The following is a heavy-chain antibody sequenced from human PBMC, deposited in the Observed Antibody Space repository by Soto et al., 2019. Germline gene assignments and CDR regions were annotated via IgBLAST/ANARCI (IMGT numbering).Heavy chain of an antibody. CDR1: GYTFRNLG. V-gene: IGHV1-18*01. CDR2: NTAYNANA. J-gene: IGHJ4*02. Sequence: QIQLLQSVAEVKKPAAPVKLNCKSSGYTFRNLGISWARPTPGQGLEWMGWNTAYNANANYAQTFQGRLTMTADTSTSTAYMELRSLRSDDTAVYYCARENIYFDYWGQGALVTVSA. CDR3: ARENIYFDY.